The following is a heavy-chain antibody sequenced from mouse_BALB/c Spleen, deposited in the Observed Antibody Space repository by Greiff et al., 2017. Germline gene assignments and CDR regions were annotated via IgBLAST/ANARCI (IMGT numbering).Heavy chain of an antibody. CDR1: GFSLTGYD. V-gene: IGHV2-9*02. D-gene: IGHD1-1*01. J-gene: IGHJ2*01. CDR3: ARGNYYGSSYDFDY. Sequence: VQLQESGPGLVAPSPSLSISCTVSGFSLTGYDVHWVRQPPGQGLEWLGVIEAGGGTNYNSALMSRLGISKDNSTSQVFLKMNSLQTDDTAMDYCARGNYYGSSYDFDYWGQGTTLTVSS. CDR2: IEAGGGT.